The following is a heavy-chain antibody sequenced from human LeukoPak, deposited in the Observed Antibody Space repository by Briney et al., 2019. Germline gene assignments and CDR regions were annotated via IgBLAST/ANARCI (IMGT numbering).Heavy chain of an antibody. D-gene: IGHD1-1*01. CDR2: MNPNSANT. V-gene: IGHV1-8*01. CDR1: GYTFISYD. CDR3: ARARTDLESGDLSYAFEI. Sequence: ASVKVSCKASGYTFISYDINWVRQAAGQGLEWMGWMNPNSANTGYAEKFQGRVTMTRDNPMSTAYMELSGLRPEDTAVYYCARARTDLESGDLSYAFEIWGQGTMITVSS. J-gene: IGHJ3*02.